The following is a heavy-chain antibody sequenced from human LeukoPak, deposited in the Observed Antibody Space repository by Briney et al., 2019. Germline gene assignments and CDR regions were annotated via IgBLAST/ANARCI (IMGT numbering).Heavy chain of an antibody. CDR1: GCTFNDYT. CDR2: IRRDGGNT. Sequence: PGGSLRLSCAASGCTFNDYTMHWVRQAPGKGLEWVSLIRRDGGNTYYADSVKGRFTISRDNSKNSLYLQMNSLRAEDTALYYCAKDRRGGIAVAGSDPYFDYWGQGTLVTVSS. D-gene: IGHD6-19*01. CDR3: AKDRRGGIAVAGSDPYFDY. V-gene: IGHV3-43D*03. J-gene: IGHJ4*02.